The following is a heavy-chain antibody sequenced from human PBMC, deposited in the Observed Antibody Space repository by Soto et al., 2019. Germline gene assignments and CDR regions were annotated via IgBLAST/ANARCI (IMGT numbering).Heavy chain of an antibody. CDR2: MSYDGNNQ. J-gene: IGHJ4*02. CDR3: AKALGELSTESFDY. D-gene: IGHD3-16*02. Sequence: GGSLRLSCAASGFTFSSYAMHWVRQAPGKGLEWVAVMSYDGNNQYFADSVKGRFTISRDNFKNTLYLQMNSLRPEDTAVYYCAKALGELSTESFDYWGQGILVPVSS. CDR1: GFTFSSYA. V-gene: IGHV3-30*18.